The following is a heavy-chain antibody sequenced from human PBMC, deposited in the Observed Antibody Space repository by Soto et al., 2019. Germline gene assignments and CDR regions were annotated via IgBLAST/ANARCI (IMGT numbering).Heavy chain of an antibody. D-gene: IGHD4-17*01. Sequence: GGSLRLSCAASGFTFSDYYMSWIRQAPGKGLEWVSYISSSSSYTNYADSVKGRFTISRDNAKNSLYLQMNSLRAEDTAVYYCARDPATVTQEDNYYYGMDVWGQGTTVTVSS. CDR3: ARDPATVTQEDNYYYGMDV. J-gene: IGHJ6*02. V-gene: IGHV3-11*06. CDR2: ISSSSSYT. CDR1: GFTFSDYY.